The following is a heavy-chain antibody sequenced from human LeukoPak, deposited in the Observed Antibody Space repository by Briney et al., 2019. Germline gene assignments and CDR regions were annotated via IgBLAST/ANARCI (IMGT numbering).Heavy chain of an antibody. J-gene: IGHJ3*02. V-gene: IGHV2-5*01. CDR2: IYWNDDK. CDR3: ARYCSSTSCYTETAFDI. CDR1: GFSLSTSGVG. Sequence: PTLVKPTQTLTLTCTFSGFSLSTSGVGVGWIRQPPGKALEWLALIYWNDDKRYSPSLKSRLTITKDTSKNQVVLTMTNMDPVDTATYYCARYCSSTSCYTETAFDIWGQGTMVTVSS. D-gene: IGHD2-2*02.